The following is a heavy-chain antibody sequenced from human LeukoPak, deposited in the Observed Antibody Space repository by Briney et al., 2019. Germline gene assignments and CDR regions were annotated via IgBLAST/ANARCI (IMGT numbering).Heavy chain of an antibody. CDR2: IYYSGST. J-gene: IGHJ3*02. D-gene: IGHD1-26*01. Sequence: PSETLSLTCSVSGDSISSGDYYWSWIRQPPGKGLEWIGYIYYSGSTNYNPSLKSRVTISVDTSKNQFSLKLSSVTAADTAVYYCAREIVGYDSDAFDIWGQGTMVTVSS. CDR1: GDSISSGDYY. V-gene: IGHV4-61*08. CDR3: AREIVGYDSDAFDI.